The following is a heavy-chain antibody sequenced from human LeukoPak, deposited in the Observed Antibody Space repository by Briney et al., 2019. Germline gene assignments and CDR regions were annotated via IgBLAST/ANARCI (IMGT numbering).Heavy chain of an antibody. V-gene: IGHV3-66*01. Sequence: GGSLRLSCAASGFTVSSNYMSWVRQAPGKGLEWVSVIYSGGSTYYADSVKGRFTISRDNSKNTLYLQMNSLRAEDTAVYYCARGRYYDSSGYYRGSYYYYYYMDVWGKGTTVTVSS. D-gene: IGHD3-22*01. CDR2: IYSGGST. CDR3: ARGRYYDSSGYYRGSYYYYYYMDV. J-gene: IGHJ6*03. CDR1: GFTVSSNY.